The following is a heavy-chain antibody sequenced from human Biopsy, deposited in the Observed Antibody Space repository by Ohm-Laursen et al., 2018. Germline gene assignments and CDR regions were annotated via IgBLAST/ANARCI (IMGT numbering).Heavy chain of an antibody. CDR3: ARRGSGGRSFDY. V-gene: IGHV4-59*08. J-gene: IGHJ4*02. CDR2: ISNSGNT. Sequence: SETLSLTCSVSGDSINGSYWSWIRQPPGKGLEWIGFISNSGNTNYNPSLKSRVTISVDTSKNQISLKLGSVTVADTAVFYCARRGSGGRSFDYWGQGSLVTVSS. D-gene: IGHD2-15*01. CDR1: GDSINGSY.